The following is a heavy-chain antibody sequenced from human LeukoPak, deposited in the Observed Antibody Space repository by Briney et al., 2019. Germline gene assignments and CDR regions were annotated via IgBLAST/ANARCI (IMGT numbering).Heavy chain of an antibody. CDR3: AREMGGYPFDY. D-gene: IGHD5-12*01. Sequence: PGGSLRLSCAASGFTFSSFEMNWVRQAPGKGLEWVSYISITGITTYYADSVKGRFTISRDNAKNSQYLQMNSLRAEDTAVYYCAREMGGYPFDYWGQGTLVTVSS. V-gene: IGHV3-48*03. CDR2: ISITGITT. CDR1: GFTFSSFE. J-gene: IGHJ4*02.